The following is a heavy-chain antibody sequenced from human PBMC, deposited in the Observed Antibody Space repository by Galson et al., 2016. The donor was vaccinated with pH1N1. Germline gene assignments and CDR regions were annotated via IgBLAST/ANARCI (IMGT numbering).Heavy chain of an antibody. D-gene: IGHD3-22*01. J-gene: IGHJ3*02. V-gene: IGHV5-51*01. CDR2: IYPGDSDT. Sequence: QSGAEVKKPGESLKISCKGSGFSFTSYWIGWVRQMPGKGLEWMGVIYPGDSDTRYSPSFQGQVTISADKSISTAYLQWSSLKASDTAMYYCAKYYYDSSGSWAIGTFDIWGQGTMVTVSS. CDR3: AKYYYDSSGSWAIGTFDI. CDR1: GFSFTSYW.